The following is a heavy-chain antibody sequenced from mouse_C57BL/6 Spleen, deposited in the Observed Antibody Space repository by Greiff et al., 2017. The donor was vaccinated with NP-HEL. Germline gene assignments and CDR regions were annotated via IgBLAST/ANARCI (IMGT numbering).Heavy chain of an antibody. Sequence: EVQRVESGPGLVKPSQSLSLTCSVTGYSITSGYYWNWIRQFPGNKLEWMGYISYDGSNNYNPSLKNRISITRDTSKNQFFLKLNSVTTEDTATYYCARWLLGDYWGQGTSVTVSS. CDR2: ISYDGSN. CDR3: ARWLLGDY. D-gene: IGHD2-3*01. CDR1: GYSITSGYY. J-gene: IGHJ4*01. V-gene: IGHV3-6*01.